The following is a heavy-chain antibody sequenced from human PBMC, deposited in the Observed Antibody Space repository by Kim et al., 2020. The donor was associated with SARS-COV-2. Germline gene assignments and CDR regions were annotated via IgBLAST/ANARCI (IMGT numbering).Heavy chain of an antibody. J-gene: IGHJ4*02. CDR2: IIPIFGTA. V-gene: IGHV1-69*13. CDR1: GGTFSSYA. D-gene: IGHD3-22*01. Sequence: SVKVSCKASGGTFSSYAISWVRQAPGQGLEWMGGIIPIFGTANYAQKFQGRVTITADESTSTAYMELSSLRSEDTAVYYCARDEWGFKNYYDSSGYYFDYWGQGTLVTVSS. CDR3: ARDEWGFKNYYDSSGYYFDY.